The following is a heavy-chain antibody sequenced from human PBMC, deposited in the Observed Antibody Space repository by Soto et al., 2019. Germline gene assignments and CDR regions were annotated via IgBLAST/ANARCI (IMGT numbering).Heavy chain of an antibody. J-gene: IGHJ4*02. V-gene: IGHV4-61*01. D-gene: IGHD3-22*01. CDR3: ARSMHYSDDSNYSPFEY. CDR2: FYYTGST. Sequence: PSETLSLTCTVSGGSVSSGNYYWSWVRQPPGKGLEWIGYFYYTGSTNYNPSLKSRVTISIDASKNQFSLRLSSVTAADTAVYYCARSMHYSDDSNYSPFEYWGQGTLVTVSS. CDR1: GGSVSSGNYY.